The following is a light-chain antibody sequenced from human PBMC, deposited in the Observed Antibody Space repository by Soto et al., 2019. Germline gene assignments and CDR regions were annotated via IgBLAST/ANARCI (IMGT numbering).Light chain of an antibody. Sequence: IVLTQSPATLSLPPGARATLSCRASQSVSTFLAWYQQTPGQAPRLLIYEASNRATGVPARFSGSGSETDFTLTISSLEPEDFAVYYCQQRADWPLTFGGGTKV. CDR2: EAS. J-gene: IGKJ4*01. CDR3: QQRADWPLT. CDR1: QSVSTF. V-gene: IGKV3-11*01.